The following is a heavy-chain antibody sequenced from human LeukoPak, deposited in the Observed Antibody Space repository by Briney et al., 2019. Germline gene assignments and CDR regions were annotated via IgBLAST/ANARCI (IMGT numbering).Heavy chain of an antibody. J-gene: IGHJ4*02. CDR3: AQTTTSYYDILTGYYGSWVY. V-gene: IGHV2-5*01. Sequence: SGPTLVNPTQTLTLTCTFSGYSLSTSGVGVGWIRQPPGKALEWLALIYWNDDKRYSPSLKSRLTITKDTSKNQVVLTMTNMDPVDAATDYCAQTTTSYYDILTGYYGSWVYWGQGTLVTVSS. CDR1: GYSLSTSGVG. CDR2: IYWNDDK. D-gene: IGHD3-9*01.